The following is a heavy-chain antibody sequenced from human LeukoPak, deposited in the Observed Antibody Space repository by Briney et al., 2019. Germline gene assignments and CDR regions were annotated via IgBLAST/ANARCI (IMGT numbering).Heavy chain of an antibody. CDR2: ISSSSSYT. D-gene: IGHD2-21*02. CDR3: ARAVVVTTDAFDI. V-gene: IGHV3-21*01. Sequence: GGSLRLSCAASGFTFSSYSMNWVRQAPGKGLEWVSSISSSSSYTYYADSVKGRFTISRDNAKNSLYLQMNSLRAEDTAVYYCARAVVVTTDAFDIWGHGTMVTVSS. CDR1: GFTFSSYS. J-gene: IGHJ3*02.